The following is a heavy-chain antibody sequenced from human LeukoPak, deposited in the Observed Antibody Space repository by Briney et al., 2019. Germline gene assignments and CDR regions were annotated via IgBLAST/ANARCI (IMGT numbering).Heavy chain of an antibody. V-gene: IGHV4-34*01. CDR3: ARGLITFGGVIPPDY. J-gene: IGHJ4*02. CDR1: GGSFSGYY. CDR2: INHSGST. Sequence: SETLSLTCAVYGGSFSGYYWSWIRQPPGKGLEWIGEINHSGSTNYNPSLKSRVTISVDTSENQFSLKLSSVTAADTAVYYCARGLITFGGVIPPDYWGQGTLVTVSS. D-gene: IGHD3-16*02.